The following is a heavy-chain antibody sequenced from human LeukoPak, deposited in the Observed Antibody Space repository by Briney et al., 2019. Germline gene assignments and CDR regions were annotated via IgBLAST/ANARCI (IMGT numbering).Heavy chain of an antibody. J-gene: IGHJ4*02. CDR3: AGEWSRYSGSYSSK. CDR1: GGSISSGDYY. V-gene: IGHV4-30-4*08. Sequence: PSQTLSLTCTVSGGSISSGDYYWSWIRQPPGKRLEWIGYIYYSGSTYYNPSLKSRVTISVDTSKNQFSLKLSSVTAADTAVYYCAGEWSRYSGSYSSKWGQGTLVTVSS. D-gene: IGHD1-26*01. CDR2: IYYSGST.